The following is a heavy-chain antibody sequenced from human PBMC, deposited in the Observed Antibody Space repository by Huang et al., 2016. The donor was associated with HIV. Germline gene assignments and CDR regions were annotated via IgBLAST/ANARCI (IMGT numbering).Heavy chain of an antibody. D-gene: IGHD4-17*01. CDR2: ISGGDGNT. Sequence: EVQLLESGGDLVQPGGYLRLSCAASGFTFSIYAMTWVRQAPGKGLEWVSTISGGDGNTYYADSVKGRFTISRDNSKNTLYLQIHSLGAEDTAIYYCAKGRTTVAKAFDYWGQGTLVTVSS. CDR1: GFTFSIYA. V-gene: IGHV3-23*01. CDR3: AKGRTTVAKAFDY. J-gene: IGHJ4*02.